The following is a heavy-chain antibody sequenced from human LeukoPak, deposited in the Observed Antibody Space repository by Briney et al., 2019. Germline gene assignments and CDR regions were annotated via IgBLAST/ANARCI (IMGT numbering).Heavy chain of an antibody. CDR1: GYTFTSYG. V-gene: IGHV1-18*01. CDR2: ISAYNGNT. D-gene: IGHD3-9*01. J-gene: IGHJ4*02. Sequence: GASVKVSCKASGYTFTSYGISWVRQAPAQGLEWMGWISAYNGNTNYAQKLQGRVTMTTDTSTSTAYMELRSLRSDDTAVYYCERDVRSGPLRYFDWLLSDYWGQGTLVTVSS. CDR3: ERDVRSGPLRYFDWLLSDY.